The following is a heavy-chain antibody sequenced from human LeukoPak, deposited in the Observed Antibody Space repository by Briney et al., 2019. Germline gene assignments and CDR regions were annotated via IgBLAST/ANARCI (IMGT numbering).Heavy chain of an antibody. CDR2: INPNSGGT. Sequence: ASVKVSCKASGYTFTGYYMHWVRQAPGQGLEWMGWINPNSGGTNYAQKFQGRVTMTRDTSISTAYMELSRLRSDDTAVYYCARAGGYCSSTSCSWGLDYWGQGTLVTVSS. CDR3: ARAGGYCSSTSCSWGLDY. V-gene: IGHV1-2*02. D-gene: IGHD2-2*01. CDR1: GYTFTGYY. J-gene: IGHJ4*02.